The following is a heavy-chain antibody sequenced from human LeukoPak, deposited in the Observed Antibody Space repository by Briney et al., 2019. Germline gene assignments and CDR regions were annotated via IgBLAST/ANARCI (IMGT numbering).Heavy chain of an antibody. CDR1: GFTFSSYA. V-gene: IGHV3-30-3*01. CDR3: ARDSVWGGYYDSSGYSNFDY. D-gene: IGHD3-22*01. Sequence: PGGSLRLSCAASGFTFSSYAMHWVRQAPGKGLEWVAVISYDGSNKYYAESVKGRFTISRDNSKNTLYLQMDSLRAEDTAVYYCARDSVWGGYYDSSGYSNFDYWGQGTLVTVSS. CDR2: ISYDGSNK. J-gene: IGHJ4*02.